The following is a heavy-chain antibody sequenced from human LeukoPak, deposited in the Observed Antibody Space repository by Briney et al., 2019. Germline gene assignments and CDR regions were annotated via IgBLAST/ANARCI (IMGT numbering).Heavy chain of an antibody. CDR1: GFTFSSYA. J-gene: IGHJ4*02. Sequence: GGSLRLSCAASGFTFSSYAMSWVRQAPGKGLEWVSVISGSGGSTYYADSVKGRFTIPRDNSQNTLYLQMNSLRAEDTAVYYCAKGDAIVVVAWYFDYWGQGTLVTVSS. CDR3: AKGDAIVVVAWYFDY. D-gene: IGHD2-15*01. V-gene: IGHV3-23*01. CDR2: ISGSGGST.